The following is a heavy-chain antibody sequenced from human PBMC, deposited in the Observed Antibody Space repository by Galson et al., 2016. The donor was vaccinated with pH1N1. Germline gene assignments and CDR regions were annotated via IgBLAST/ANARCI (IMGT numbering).Heavy chain of an antibody. Sequence: SLRLSCAASGFGFSSYAMSWVRQAPGKGLEWVSSVSGSGGYTYDADSVKGRFTISRDNSNSTLYLQMNSLRVEDTALYYCAKANFGGYDLDAFVIWGQGTMVTVSS. CDR2: VSGSGGYT. CDR1: GFGFSSYA. D-gene: IGHD5-12*01. J-gene: IGHJ3*02. CDR3: AKANFGGYDLDAFVI. V-gene: IGHV3-23*01.